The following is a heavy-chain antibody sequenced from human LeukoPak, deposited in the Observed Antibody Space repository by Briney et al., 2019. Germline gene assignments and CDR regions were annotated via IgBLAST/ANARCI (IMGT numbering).Heavy chain of an antibody. D-gene: IGHD3-10*01. CDR1: GFTFSSYS. J-gene: IGHJ3*02. CDR3: ARDRRPITMARGVILNAFDI. Sequence: PGGSLRLSCAASGFTFSSYSMNWVRQAPGKGLEWVSYISSSSTIYYADSVKGRFTISRDNAKNSLYLQMNSLRAEDTAVYYCARDRRPITMARGVILNAFDIWGQGTMVTVSS. CDR2: ISSSSTI. V-gene: IGHV3-48*04.